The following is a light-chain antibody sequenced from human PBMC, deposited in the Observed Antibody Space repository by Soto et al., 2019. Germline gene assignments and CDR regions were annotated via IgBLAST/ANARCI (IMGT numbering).Light chain of an antibody. Sequence: PGDRATLSCRASQSLGSGYLAWYQQKPGQAPRILIYAASTRATGIPDRFSGSGSGTDFSLTISRLEPEDFAVYYCQQYDTSPRTCGQGTKVDIK. J-gene: IGKJ1*01. CDR3: QQYDTSPRT. CDR1: QSLGSGY. V-gene: IGKV3-20*01. CDR2: AAS.